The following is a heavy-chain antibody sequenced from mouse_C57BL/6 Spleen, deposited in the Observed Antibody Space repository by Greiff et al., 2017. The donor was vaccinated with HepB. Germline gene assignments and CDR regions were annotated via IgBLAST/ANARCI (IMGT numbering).Heavy chain of an antibody. CDR1: GFTFSSYG. V-gene: IGHV5-6*02. CDR2: ISSGGSYT. Sequence: DVMLVESGGDLVKPGGSLKLSCAASGFTFSSYGMSWVRQTPDKRLEWVATISSGGSYTYYPDSVKGRFTISRDNAKNTLYLQMSSLKSEDTAMYYCARGEDYFDYWGQGTTLTVSS. J-gene: IGHJ2*01. CDR3: ARGEDYFDY.